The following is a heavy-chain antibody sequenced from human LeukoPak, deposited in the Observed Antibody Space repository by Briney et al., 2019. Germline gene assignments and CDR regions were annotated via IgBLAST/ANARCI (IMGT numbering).Heavy chain of an antibody. CDR1: GGTFNSYA. CDR2: ISAYNGNT. J-gene: IGHJ4*02. CDR3: ARDAQVTGTTPLDY. D-gene: IGHD1-20*01. Sequence: ASVKVSCKASGGTFNSYAISWVRQAPGQGLEWMGWISAYNGNTNYAQKFQGRVTMTTDTSTSTAYMELRSLRSDDTAVYYCARDAQVTGTTPLDYWGQGTLVTVSS. V-gene: IGHV1-18*01.